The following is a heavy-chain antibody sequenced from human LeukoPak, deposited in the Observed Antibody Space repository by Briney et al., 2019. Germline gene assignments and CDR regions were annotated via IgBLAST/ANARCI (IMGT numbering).Heavy chain of an antibody. CDR2: IYHSGST. CDR1: GRSISSGGYS. CDR3: ARSYCSGGSCTGFDP. J-gene: IGHJ5*02. Sequence: SQTLSLTFSVSGRSISSGGYSWSWIRQPPGKGLEWVGYIYHSGSTYYNPSLNSRVTISVDRSKNQFSLKLSSVAAADTAVYYCARSYCSGGSCTGFDPWGQGTLVTVSS. V-gene: IGHV4-30-2*01. D-gene: IGHD2-15*01.